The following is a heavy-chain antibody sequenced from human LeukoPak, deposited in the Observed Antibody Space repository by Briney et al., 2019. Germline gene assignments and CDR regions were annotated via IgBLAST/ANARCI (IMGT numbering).Heavy chain of an antibody. CDR3: AKSPRGLLINWFDP. CDR1: GFAFGSEA. Sequence: PGGSLRLSCAVSGFAFGSEAMSWVRQSPARGLEWVASISPGGGTTYYADYVKGRFTISRDNSKNTLYLQMNSLRAEDTAVYYCAKSPRGLLINWFDPWGQGTLVTVSS. V-gene: IGHV3-23*01. CDR2: ISPGGGTT. J-gene: IGHJ5*02. D-gene: IGHD5-24*01.